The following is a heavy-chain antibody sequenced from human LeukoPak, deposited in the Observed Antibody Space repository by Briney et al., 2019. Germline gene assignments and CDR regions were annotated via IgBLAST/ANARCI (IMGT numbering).Heavy chain of an antibody. V-gene: IGHV3-30*07. Sequence: GGSLRLSCAASGFTFSSYAVHWVHQAPGKGLEWVAVVSYDGSNKYYADSVKGRFTISRDNSKNTLYLQMNSLRAEDTAVYYCPRDVGELGIDYWGQGTLVTVSS. CDR2: VSYDGSNK. CDR3: PRDVGELGIDY. CDR1: GFTFSSYA. D-gene: IGHD7-27*01. J-gene: IGHJ4*02.